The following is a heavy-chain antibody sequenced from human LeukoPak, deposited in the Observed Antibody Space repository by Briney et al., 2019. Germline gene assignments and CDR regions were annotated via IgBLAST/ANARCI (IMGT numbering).Heavy chain of an antibody. CDR2: IYSSGST. V-gene: IGHV4-4*07. Sequence: SETLSLTCTVSGGSINHYYWSWIRQPAGKGLEWIGRIYSSGSTNYNPSLKSRVTMSVDTSKNQFSLKLSSVTAADTAVYYCARSPNGYCSGGSCANWFDPWGQGTLVTVSS. D-gene: IGHD2-15*01. J-gene: IGHJ5*02. CDR3: ARSPNGYCSGGSCANWFDP. CDR1: GGSINHYY.